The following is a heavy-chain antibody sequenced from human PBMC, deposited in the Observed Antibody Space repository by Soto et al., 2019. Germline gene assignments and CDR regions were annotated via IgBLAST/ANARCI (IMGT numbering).Heavy chain of an antibody. Sequence: GASVKVSCKASGYTFTSYYMHWVRQAPGQGLEWMGIINPSGGSTSYAQKFQGRVTMTRDTSTSTVYMELSSLRSEDTAVYFCAAEIDILTGPSYYGMDVWGQGTTVTVSS. V-gene: IGHV1-46*01. CDR1: GYTFTSYY. D-gene: IGHD3-9*01. CDR2: INPSGGST. CDR3: AAEIDILTGPSYYGMDV. J-gene: IGHJ6*02.